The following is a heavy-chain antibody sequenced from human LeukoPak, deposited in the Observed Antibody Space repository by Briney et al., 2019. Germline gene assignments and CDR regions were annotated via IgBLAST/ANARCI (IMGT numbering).Heavy chain of an antibody. V-gene: IGHV4-39*07. CDR3: ARDILTPKNYYYYMDV. J-gene: IGHJ6*03. CDR1: GGSTSSNSYY. D-gene: IGHD3-9*01. CDR2: IYYSGST. Sequence: SETLSLTCAVSGGSTSSNSYYWGWIRQPPGKGLEWIGSIYYSGSTYYNPSLKSRVTISVDTSKNQFSLKLSSVTAADTAVYYCARDILTPKNYYYYMDVWGKGTTVTISS.